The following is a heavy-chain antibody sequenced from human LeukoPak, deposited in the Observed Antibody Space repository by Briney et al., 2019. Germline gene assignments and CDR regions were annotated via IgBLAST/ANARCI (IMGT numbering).Heavy chain of an antibody. CDR2: VYHTGTS. J-gene: IGHJ4*02. Sequence: SETLSLTCSVSGASINDYYWTWIRQPPGKGLEWIGYVYHTGTSGYHPSLKSRVAMSLDTSKNQVSLKLRSVTAADTAVYFCTRVVNGGHFDYWGQGTPVTVSS. V-gene: IGHV4-59*01. CDR3: TRVVNGGHFDY. D-gene: IGHD2-8*01. CDR1: GASINDYY.